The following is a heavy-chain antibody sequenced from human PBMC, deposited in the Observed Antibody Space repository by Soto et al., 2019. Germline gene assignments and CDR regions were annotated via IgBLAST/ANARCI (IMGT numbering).Heavy chain of an antibody. J-gene: IGHJ6*02. CDR1: GYTFTSYA. V-gene: IGHV1-3*05. CDR3: AGPDCISTSCHESYYYYGMDV. Sequence: QVQLVQSGAEEKKPGASVKVSCKASGYTFTSYAMHWVRQAPGQRLEWMGWINAGNGNTKYSQKFQGRVTITRDTSASTAYMELSSLRSEDTAVYYCAGPDCISTSCHESYYYYGMDVWGQGTTVTVSS. D-gene: IGHD2-2*01. CDR2: INAGNGNT.